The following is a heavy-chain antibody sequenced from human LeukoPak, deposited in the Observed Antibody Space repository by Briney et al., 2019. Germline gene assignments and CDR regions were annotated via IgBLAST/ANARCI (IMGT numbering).Heavy chain of an antibody. CDR2: ISSSSSYI. CDR3: ARGEEKATITALDS. V-gene: IGHV3-21*01. CDR1: GFTFSNYD. Sequence: PGGSLRLSCAASGFTFSNYDMHWVRQAPGKGLEWVSAISSSSSYIYYADSIKGRFTISRDNAENLLYLQMNSLRAVDTAVYFCARGEEKATITALDSWGQGTLVTVSS. D-gene: IGHD5-24*01. J-gene: IGHJ4*02.